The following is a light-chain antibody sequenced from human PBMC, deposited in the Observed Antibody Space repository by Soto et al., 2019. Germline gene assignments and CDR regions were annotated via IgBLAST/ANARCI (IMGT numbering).Light chain of an antibody. CDR1: QSVSSN. V-gene: IGKV3-15*01. J-gene: IGKJ5*01. CDR3: QQYNNWPPT. Sequence: MTQSPSTLSASVGDRVTITCRASQSVSSNLAWYQQKPGQAPRLLIYGASTRATGIPARLSGSGSGTEFTLTISSLQSEDFAVYYCQQYNNWPPTFGQGTRLEIK. CDR2: GAS.